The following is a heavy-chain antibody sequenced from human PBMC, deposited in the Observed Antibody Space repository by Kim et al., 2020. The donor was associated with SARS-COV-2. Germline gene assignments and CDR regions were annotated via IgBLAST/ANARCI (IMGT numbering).Heavy chain of an antibody. J-gene: IGHJ6*02. CDR2: INPSGGST. V-gene: IGHV1-46*01. CDR3: AREARYQLPKFDFLSFQNKRTYYNDMDV. CDR1: GYTFTSYY. Sequence: ASVKVSCKASGYTFTSYYMHWVRQAPGQGLEWMGIINPSGGSTSYAQKFQGRVTMTRDTSTSTVYMELSSLRSEDTAVYYCAREARYQLPKFDFLSFQNKRTYYNDMDVGGQGTSFTVTS. D-gene: IGHD2-2*01.